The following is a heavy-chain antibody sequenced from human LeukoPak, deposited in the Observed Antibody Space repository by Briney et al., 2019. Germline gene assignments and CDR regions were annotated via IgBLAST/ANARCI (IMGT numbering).Heavy chain of an antibody. CDR3: ARGYSGSPQRGFDP. Sequence: ASVKVSCKASGYTFTSYDINWVRQATGQGLEWMGWMNPNSGNTGYAQKFQGRVTMTRNTSISTAYMELSSLRSEDTAVYYCARGYSGSPQRGFDPWGQGTLVTVSS. D-gene: IGHD1-26*01. V-gene: IGHV1-8*01. J-gene: IGHJ5*02. CDR1: GYTFTSYD. CDR2: MNPNSGNT.